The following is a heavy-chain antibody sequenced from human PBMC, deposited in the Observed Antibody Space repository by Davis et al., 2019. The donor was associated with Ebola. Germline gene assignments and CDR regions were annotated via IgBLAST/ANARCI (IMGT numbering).Heavy chain of an antibody. CDR2: IYYSGST. V-gene: IGHV4-61*01. CDR3: AREGTYYFDY. Sequence: PSETLSLTCTVSGGSISSSSYYWSWIRQPPGKGLEWIGYIYYSGSTNYNPSLKSRVTISVDTSKNQFSLKLSSVTAADTAVYYCAREGTYYFDYWGQGTLVTVSS. D-gene: IGHD1-1*01. CDR1: GGSISSSSYY. J-gene: IGHJ4*02.